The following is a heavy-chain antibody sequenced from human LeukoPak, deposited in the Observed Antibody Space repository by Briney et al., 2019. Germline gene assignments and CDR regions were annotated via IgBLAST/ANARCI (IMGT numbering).Heavy chain of an antibody. CDR1: GGSISSYY. J-gene: IGHJ5*02. V-gene: IGHV4-59*08. Sequence: SETLSLTCTVSGGSISSYYWSWIRQPPGKGLEWIGYIYYSGSTNYNPSLKSRVTISVDTSKNQFSLKLSSVTAADTAVYYCARHKPRGWFDPWGQGTLVTVSS. CDR2: IYYSGST. CDR3: ARHKPRGWFDP.